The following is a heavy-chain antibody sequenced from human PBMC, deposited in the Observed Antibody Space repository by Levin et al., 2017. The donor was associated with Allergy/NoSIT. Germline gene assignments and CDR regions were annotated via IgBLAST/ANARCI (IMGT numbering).Heavy chain of an antibody. CDR2: IKQDGSEK. CDR3: ARGDWYRTYYFDY. J-gene: IGHJ4*02. CDR1: GFTFSSYW. D-gene: IGHD3/OR15-3a*01. V-gene: IGHV3-7*01. Sequence: HPGGSLRLSCAASGFTFSSYWMSWVRQAPGKGLEWVANIKQDGSEKYYVDSVKGRFTISRDNAKNSLYLQMNSLRAEDTAVYYCARGDWYRTYYFDYWGQGTLVTVSS.